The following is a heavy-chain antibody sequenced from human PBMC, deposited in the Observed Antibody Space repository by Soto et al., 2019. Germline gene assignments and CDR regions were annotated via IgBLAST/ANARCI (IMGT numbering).Heavy chain of an antibody. J-gene: IGHJ4*02. CDR3: VQEPGADFGAYSDF. V-gene: IGHV3-23*01. CDR1: GFTFTSYA. Sequence: EVRMLESGGDLVPPGGSLRLSCEASGFTFTSYAMTWVRQAPGKGLEWVSGISVGSGGTYYAESVKGRFTISRDNSKNTVYLQMHSLRAEDTALYFCVQEPGADFGAYSDFCGQGTLVTVSS. D-gene: IGHD4-17*01. CDR2: ISVGSGGT.